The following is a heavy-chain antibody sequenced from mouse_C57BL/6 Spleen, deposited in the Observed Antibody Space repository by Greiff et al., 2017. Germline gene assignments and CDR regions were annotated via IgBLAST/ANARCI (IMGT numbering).Heavy chain of an antibody. CDR2: INYDGSST. D-gene: IGHD2-5*01. J-gene: IGHJ2*01. CDR1: GFTFSDYY. CDR3: AREAAYSNYFDY. Sequence: DVMLVESEGGLVQPGSSMKLSCTASGFTFSDYYMAWVRQVPEKGLEWVANINYDGSSTYYLDSLKSRFIISRDNAKNILYLQMSSLKSEDTATYYCAREAAYSNYFDYWGQGTTLTVSS. V-gene: IGHV5-16*01.